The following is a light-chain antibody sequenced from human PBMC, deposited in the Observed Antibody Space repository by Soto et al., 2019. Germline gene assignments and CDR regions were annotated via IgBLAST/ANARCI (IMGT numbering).Light chain of an antibody. V-gene: IGLV4-69*01. CDR2: LNSDGSH. J-gene: IGLJ2*01. CDR3: QNWGTGTVV. Sequence: QPVLTQSPSASASLGASVTLTCTLSSGHSSYAIAWHQQQPEQGTRYLMKLNSDGSHSKGDGIPDRFSGSSSGAERYLTIASLQSEDEADYYCQNWGTGTVVFGGGTKLTVL. CDR1: SGHSSYA.